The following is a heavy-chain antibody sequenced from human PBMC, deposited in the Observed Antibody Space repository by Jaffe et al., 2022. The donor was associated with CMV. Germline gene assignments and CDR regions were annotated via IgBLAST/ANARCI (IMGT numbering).Heavy chain of an antibody. CDR3: ARVISGYYGSGSYYFDY. CDR1: GFTFSSYW. V-gene: IGHV3-74*01. CDR2: INSDGSST. J-gene: IGHJ4*02. D-gene: IGHD3-10*01. Sequence: EVQLVESGGGLVQPGGSLRLSCAASGFTFSSYWMHWVRQAPGKGLVWVSRINSDGSSTSYADSVKGRFTISRDNAKNTLYLQMNSLRAEDTAVYYCARVISGYYGSGSYYFDYWGQGTLVTVSS.